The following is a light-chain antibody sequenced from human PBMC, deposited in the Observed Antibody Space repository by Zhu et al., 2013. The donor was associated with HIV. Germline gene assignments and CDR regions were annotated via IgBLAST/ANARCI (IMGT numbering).Light chain of an antibody. CDR1: SSNIGQRP. CDR3: QSYDSSLSGSVV. J-gene: IGLJ2*01. V-gene: IGLV1-44*01. Sequence: QSVLAQPPSASGTPGQRVTISCSGSSSNIGQRPVTWYQQVPGTAPKVLINNDNQRPSGVPDRLSGSKSGTSATLAISGLRSEDEADYYCQSYDSSLSGSVVFGGGSKLTVL. CDR2: NDN.